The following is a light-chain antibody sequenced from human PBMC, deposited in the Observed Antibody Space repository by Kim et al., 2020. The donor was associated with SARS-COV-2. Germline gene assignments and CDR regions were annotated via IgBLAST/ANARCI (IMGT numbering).Light chain of an antibody. CDR1: SLRSYY. CDR3: NSRDSSGKK. V-gene: IGLV3-19*01. CDR2: GKN. Sequence: SSELTQDPAVSVALGQTVRITCQGDSLRSYYASWYQQKPGQAPVLVIYGKNNRPSGIPDRFSGSSSGNTASLTITGAQAEDEADYYCNSRDSSGKKFGTGTKVTVL. J-gene: IGLJ1*01.